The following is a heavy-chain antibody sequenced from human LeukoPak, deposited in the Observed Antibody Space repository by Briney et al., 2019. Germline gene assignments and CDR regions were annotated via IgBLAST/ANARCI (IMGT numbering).Heavy chain of an antibody. D-gene: IGHD3-22*01. V-gene: IGHV3-30*18. CDR3: AKGEYYYDPADDFDI. CDR1: GFTFSSYG. Sequence: GGSLRLSCAASGFTFSSYGMHWVRQAPGKGLEWVAVISYDGSNKYYADSVKGRFTISRDNSKNTLYLQMNSLRAEDTAVYYCAKGEYYYDPADDFDIWGQGTMVTVSS. J-gene: IGHJ3*02. CDR2: ISYDGSNK.